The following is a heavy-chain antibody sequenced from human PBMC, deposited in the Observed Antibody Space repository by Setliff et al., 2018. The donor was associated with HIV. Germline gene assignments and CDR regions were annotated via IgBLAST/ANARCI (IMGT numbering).Heavy chain of an antibody. CDR2: INAGNGNT. Sequence: ASVKVSCKASGYTFTSYAMHWVRQAPGQRLEWVGWINAGNGNTKYSQKFQGRVTITRDTSASTAYMELRGLRSDDTAVYYCARDRSSTGDYNEEHLFEYWGQGTLVTVS. D-gene: IGHD3-22*01. CDR1: GYTFTSYA. V-gene: IGHV1-3*01. J-gene: IGHJ4*02. CDR3: ARDRSSTGDYNEEHLFEY.